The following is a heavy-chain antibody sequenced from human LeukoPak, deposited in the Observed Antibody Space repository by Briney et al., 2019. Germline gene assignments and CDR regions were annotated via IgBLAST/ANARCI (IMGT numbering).Heavy chain of an antibody. Sequence: GGSLRLSCAASGFTVSSNYMSWVRQAPGKGLEWVSVIYSGGSTYYADSVKGRFTISRDNSKNTLYLQMNSLRAEDTAVYYCARSALWFGPNFDYWGQGTLVTASS. CDR2: IYSGGST. CDR1: GFTVSSNY. J-gene: IGHJ4*02. CDR3: ARSALWFGPNFDY. D-gene: IGHD3-10*01. V-gene: IGHV3-53*01.